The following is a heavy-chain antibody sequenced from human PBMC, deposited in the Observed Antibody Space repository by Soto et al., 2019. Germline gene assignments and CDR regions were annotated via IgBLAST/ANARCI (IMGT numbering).Heavy chain of an antibody. CDR3: AREKLAIGYCSSTSCYHFDY. J-gene: IGHJ4*02. V-gene: IGHV1-69*13. CDR2: IISIFGTA. CDR1: GGTFSSYA. Sequence: SVKVSCKASGGTFSSYAISWVRQAPGQGLEWMGGIISIFGTANYAQKFQGRVTITADESTSTAYMELSSLRSEDTAVYYCAREKLAIGYCSSTSCYHFDYWGQGTLVTVSS. D-gene: IGHD2-2*01.